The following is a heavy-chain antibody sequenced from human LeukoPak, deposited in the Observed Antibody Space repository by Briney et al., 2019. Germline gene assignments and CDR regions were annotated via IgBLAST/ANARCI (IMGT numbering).Heavy chain of an antibody. V-gene: IGHV3-7*01. CDR2: IKQDGSEK. CDR1: GFTFSSYW. Sequence: GGSLRLSCAASGFTFSSYWMSWVRQAPGKGLEWVANIKQDGSEKYYVDSVKGRFTISRDNAKNSLYLQMNSLRAEDTAVYYCARDRYSGSYYDYYYYYYGIDVWGQGTRSPSP. J-gene: IGHJ6*02. D-gene: IGHD1-26*01. CDR3: ARDRYSGSYYDYYYYYYGIDV.